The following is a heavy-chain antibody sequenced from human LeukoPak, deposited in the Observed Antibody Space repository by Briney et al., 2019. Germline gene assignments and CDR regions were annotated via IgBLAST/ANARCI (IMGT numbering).Heavy chain of an antibody. V-gene: IGHV3-49*04. Sequence: GGSLTLSCTASGFTFGDYAMSWVRQAPGKGLEWVGFIRSKAYGGTTEYAASVKGRFTISRDDSKSIAYLQMNSLKTEDTAVYYCTREPGIAVAGRNYWGQGTLVTVSS. CDR3: TREPGIAVAGRNY. J-gene: IGHJ4*02. CDR2: IRSKAYGGTT. D-gene: IGHD6-19*01. CDR1: GFTFGDYA.